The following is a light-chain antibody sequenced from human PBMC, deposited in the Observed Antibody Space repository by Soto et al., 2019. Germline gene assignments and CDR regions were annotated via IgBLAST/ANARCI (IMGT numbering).Light chain of an antibody. J-gene: IGLJ2*01. Sequence: QSALTQPASVSGSPGQSSTISCTGTSSDVGRYDYVSWYEQHSGNPPRLMIYDVSNRPSGVSHRFSGSKSGNTASLTISCLQAEDDADYYCSSYGSSSTLFGGGTKLTVL. CDR3: SSYGSSSTL. V-gene: IGLV2-14*01. CDR1: SSDVGRYDY. CDR2: DVS.